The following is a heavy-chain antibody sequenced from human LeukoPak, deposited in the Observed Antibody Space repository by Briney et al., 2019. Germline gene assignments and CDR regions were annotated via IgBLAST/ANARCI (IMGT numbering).Heavy chain of an antibody. V-gene: IGHV4-34*01. CDR1: GGSFSGHY. J-gene: IGHJ3*02. CDR2: INHSGST. CDR3: ARTPSGFYDSSGYYPYAFDI. D-gene: IGHD3-22*01. Sequence: SETLSLTCAVYGGSFSGHYWSWIRQPPGKGLEWIGEINHSGSTNYNPSLKSRVTISVDTSKNQFSLKLSSVTAADTAVYYCARTPSGFYDSSGYYPYAFDIWGQGTMVTVSS.